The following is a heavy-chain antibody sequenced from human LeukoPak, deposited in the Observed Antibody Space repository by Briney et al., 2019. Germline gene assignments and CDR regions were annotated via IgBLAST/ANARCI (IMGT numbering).Heavy chain of an antibody. D-gene: IGHD6-19*01. CDR3: ARDSLNVAGSGWGTDAFDI. J-gene: IGHJ3*02. Sequence: GGSLRLSCAASGFTLSSYSMNWVRQAPGKGLEWVSSISSSSSYIYYADSVKGRFTISRDNAKNSLYLQMNSLRAEDTAVYYCARDSLNVAGSGWGTDAFDIWGQGTMVTVSS. CDR2: ISSSSSYI. CDR1: GFTLSSYS. V-gene: IGHV3-21*01.